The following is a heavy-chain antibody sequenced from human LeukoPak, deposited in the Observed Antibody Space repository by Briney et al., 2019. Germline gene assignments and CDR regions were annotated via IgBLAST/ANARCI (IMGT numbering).Heavy chain of an antibody. V-gene: IGHV3-23*01. CDR1: GFTFTAFG. Sequence: TGRSLRLSCAASGFTFTAFGMHWVRQAPGKGLEWVSTIIGSAVNTYYADSVKGRFTISRDDSKNTLYLQMNSLRAEDTAVYSCAKYTSGTSYRGLDQWGQGTLVTVSS. D-gene: IGHD3-10*01. J-gene: IGHJ4*02. CDR3: AKYTSGTSYRGLDQ. CDR2: IIGSAVNT.